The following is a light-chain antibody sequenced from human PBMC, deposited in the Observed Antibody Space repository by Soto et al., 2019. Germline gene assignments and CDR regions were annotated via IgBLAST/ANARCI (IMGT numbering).Light chain of an antibody. J-gene: IGKJ1*01. CDR1: QSITIW. Sequence: IQMTQSPSTLSASVGDRVTITCRASQSITIWLAWYQQKPGKAPKLLIFDASNLESGVPSRFSGSGSGTEFTLTISSLQPDDFATYYCQHYNSFSWTFGQGTKVEIK. CDR3: QHYNSFSWT. CDR2: DAS. V-gene: IGKV1-5*01.